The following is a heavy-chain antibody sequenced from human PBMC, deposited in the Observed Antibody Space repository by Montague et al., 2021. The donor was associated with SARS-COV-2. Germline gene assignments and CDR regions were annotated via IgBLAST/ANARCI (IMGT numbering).Heavy chain of an antibody. V-gene: IGHV2-5*02. D-gene: IGHD1-26*01. CDR3: AHRRGLLLSDAFDL. CDR1: GFSLSTSGVG. Sequence: PALVKPTQTLTLTCTFSGFSLSTSGVGVGWIRQSPGKALEWLALIYWDDDKRYSPSLKRRLTITKDNSKNQVVLTMTNMDPVDTATYYCAHRRGLLLSDAFDLWGQGTMVTVSS. CDR2: IYWDDDK. J-gene: IGHJ3*01.